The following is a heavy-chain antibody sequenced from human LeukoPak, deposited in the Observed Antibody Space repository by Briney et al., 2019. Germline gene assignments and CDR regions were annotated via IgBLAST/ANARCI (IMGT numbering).Heavy chain of an antibody. CDR1: GFTFSNAW. V-gene: IGHV3-15*01. D-gene: IGHD4-17*01. CDR3: TTGAVTTSPYYYYYYMDV. Sequence: SLRLSCAASGFTFSNAWMSWVRQAPGKGLEWVGRIKSKTDGGTTDYAAPVKGRFTISRDDSKNTLYLQMNSLKTEDTAVYYCTTGAVTTSPYYYYYYMDVWGKGTTVTVSS. J-gene: IGHJ6*03. CDR2: IKSKTDGGTT.